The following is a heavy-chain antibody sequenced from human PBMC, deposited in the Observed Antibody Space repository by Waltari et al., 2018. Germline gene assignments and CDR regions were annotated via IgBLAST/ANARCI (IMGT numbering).Heavy chain of an antibody. V-gene: IGHV1-24*01. J-gene: IGHJ4*02. CDR2: CDREDGET. D-gene: IGHD4-17*01. CDR3: ATDLKYTVTGDY. Sequence: QVQLVQSGAEVKKPGASVKVSCKVSGYTLTELSMHWVRQAPGKGLEWMGGCDREDGETNYAQKFQGRVNMNDDTSTDKAYMELSRLRSEDTAVYYCATDLKYTVTGDYWGQGTLVTVSS. CDR1: GYTLTELS.